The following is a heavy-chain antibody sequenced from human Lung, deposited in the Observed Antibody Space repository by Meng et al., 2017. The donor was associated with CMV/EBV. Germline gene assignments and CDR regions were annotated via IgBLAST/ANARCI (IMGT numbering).Heavy chain of an antibody. D-gene: IGHD2-2*02. CDR1: GFTFSNYA. Sequence: GESLKISCAASGFTFSNYAMHWVRQAPGKGLEWVSGLSCGGGITYYADSVKGRFTVSRDNSKNSLYLQMDSLSAEDTAVYYCAKSRAEVPSAILIPPTNYCQYCALYVWGQGXTVTVSS. V-gene: IGHV3-23*01. J-gene: IGHJ6*02. CDR2: LSCGGGIT. CDR3: AKSRAEVPSAILIPPTNYCQYCALYV.